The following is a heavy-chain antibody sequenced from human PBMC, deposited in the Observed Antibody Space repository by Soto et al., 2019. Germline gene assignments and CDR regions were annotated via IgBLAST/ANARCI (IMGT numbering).Heavy chain of an antibody. V-gene: IGHV3-23*01. CDR2: ISGSGGST. CDR1: GFTFSSYA. Sequence: PGGSLRLSCAASGFTFSSYAMSWVRQAPGKGLEWVSAISGSGGSTFYADSVKGRFSLSRDNSKNTVYLQMNSLRAEGTAVYYCAKGGVVGRLSWFDPWGQGGLVTVSS. CDR3: AKGGVVGRLSWFDP. D-gene: IGHD2-2*01. J-gene: IGHJ5*02.